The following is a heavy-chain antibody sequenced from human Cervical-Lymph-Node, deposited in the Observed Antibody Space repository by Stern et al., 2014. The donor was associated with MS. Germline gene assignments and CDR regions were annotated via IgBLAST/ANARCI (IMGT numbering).Heavy chain of an antibody. Sequence: VHLVESGAEVKKPGASVNVSCKASGYTFSSFAITWVRQAPGQGLEWMGTITVYNGNTNYAQRVQDRVTMTTDTSTNTAYMGVRTLRSDDPALFYCARGWGDTRHWGQGTLVTVSS. CDR2: ITVYNGNT. CDR3: ARGWGDTRH. J-gene: IGHJ4*02. D-gene: IGHD3-16*01. V-gene: IGHV1-18*01. CDR1: GYTFSSFA.